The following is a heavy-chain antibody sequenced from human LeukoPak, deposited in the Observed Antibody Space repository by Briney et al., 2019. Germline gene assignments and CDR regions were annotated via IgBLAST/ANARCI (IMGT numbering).Heavy chain of an antibody. Sequence: SETLSLTCAVYGGSFSGYYWSWIRQLPGKGLEWIGEVNHSGSTNYNPSLKSRVTISVDTSKNQFSLKLSSVTAADTAVYYCARVRVYYDSSGYLRTPRTGAFDIWGQGTMVTVSS. CDR2: VNHSGST. J-gene: IGHJ3*02. V-gene: IGHV4-34*01. D-gene: IGHD3-22*01. CDR1: GGSFSGYY. CDR3: ARVRVYYDSSGYLRTPRTGAFDI.